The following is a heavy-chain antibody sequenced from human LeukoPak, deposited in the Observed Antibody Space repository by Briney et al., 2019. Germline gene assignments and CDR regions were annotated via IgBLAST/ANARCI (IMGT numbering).Heavy chain of an antibody. D-gene: IGHD6-19*01. CDR3: ARDPVAGKFDY. CDR2: IKQDGSDK. CDR1: GFTFSNYW. V-gene: IGHV3-7*04. J-gene: IGHJ4*02. Sequence: GGSLRLSCAASGFTFSNYWMSWVRQAPGKGLEWVANIKQDGSDKYYVDSVKGRFTISRDNAKNLLYLQMNSLRAEDTAVYYCARDPVAGKFDYWGQGTLVTVSS.